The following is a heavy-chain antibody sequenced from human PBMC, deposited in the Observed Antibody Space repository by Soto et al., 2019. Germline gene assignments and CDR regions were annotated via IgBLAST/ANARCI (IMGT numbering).Heavy chain of an antibody. CDR2: ISYGGSDK. D-gene: IGHD3-22*01. J-gene: IGHJ4*02. CDR1: GFTFSTYA. V-gene: IGHV3-30-3*01. Sequence: GSLRLSCAASGFTFSTYAMHWVRQAPGKGLEWVAVISYGGSDKYYADSVKGRFTISRDNSKKMLYLQVNSLRAEDTAVYYCAVSYYYDSSGYSYYFDYWGLGTLVTVSS. CDR3: AVSYYYDSSGYSYYFDY.